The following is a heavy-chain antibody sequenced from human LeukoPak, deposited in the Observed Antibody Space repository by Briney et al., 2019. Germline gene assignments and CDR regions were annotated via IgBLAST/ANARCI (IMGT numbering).Heavy chain of an antibody. J-gene: IGHJ4*02. Sequence: PGGSLRLSCAASGFTFSGCGMHWVRQAPGKGLEWVAFIWYDGRDKYYVDSVKGRFTISRDNSKNMLYLQMNSLRAEDTAMYYCAKDPYSYGSYFDYWGQGTLVTVSS. CDR3: AKDPYSYGSYFDY. V-gene: IGHV3-30*02. D-gene: IGHD5-18*01. CDR1: GFTFSGCG. CDR2: IWYDGRDK.